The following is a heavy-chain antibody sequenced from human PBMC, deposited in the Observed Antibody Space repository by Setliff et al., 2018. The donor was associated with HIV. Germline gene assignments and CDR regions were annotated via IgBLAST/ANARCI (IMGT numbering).Heavy chain of an antibody. V-gene: IGHV3-7*03. D-gene: IGHD2-21*01. Sequence: PGGSLRLSCAGYGFTFSTYWMSWVRQAPGKGLEWVANIKQDGSEKIYVDSVKGRFTISRDNAKNSLYLQMNSLRAEDTAVYYCATRYQTRRDGYFGVFDYWGQGTLVTVSS. CDR3: ATRYQTRRDGYFGVFDY. CDR2: IKQDGSEK. CDR1: GFTFSTYW. J-gene: IGHJ4*02.